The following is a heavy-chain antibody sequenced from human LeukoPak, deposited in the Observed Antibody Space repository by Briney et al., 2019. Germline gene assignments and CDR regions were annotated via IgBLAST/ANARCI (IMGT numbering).Heavy chain of an antibody. CDR2: INPNSGGT. CDR1: GYTFTGYY. V-gene: IGHV1-2*02. Sequence: ASVKVSCRASGYTFTGYYMHWVRQAPGQGLEWMGWINPNSGGTNYAQKFQGRVTMTRDTSISTAYMELSRLRSDDTAVYYCARAGNRPQKTERDAFDIWGQGTMVTVSS. J-gene: IGHJ3*02. CDR3: ARAGNRPQKTERDAFDI. D-gene: IGHD1-1*01.